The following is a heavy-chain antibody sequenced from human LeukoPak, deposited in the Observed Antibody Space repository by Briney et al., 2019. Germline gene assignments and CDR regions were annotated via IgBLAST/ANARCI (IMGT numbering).Heavy chain of an antibody. D-gene: IGHD2-15*01. CDR1: GFTFSSYA. Sequence: GSLRLSCAASGFTFSSYAMSWVRQAPGKGLEWIGEINHSGSTNYNPSLKSRVTISVDTSKNQFSLKLSSVTAADTAVYYCARPRGRSSSAFDIWGQGIMVTVSS. J-gene: IGHJ3*02. CDR3: ARPRGRSSSAFDI. CDR2: INHSGST. V-gene: IGHV4-34*01.